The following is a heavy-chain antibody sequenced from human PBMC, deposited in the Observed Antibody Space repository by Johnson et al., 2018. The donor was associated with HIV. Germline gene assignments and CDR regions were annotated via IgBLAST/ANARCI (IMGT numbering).Heavy chain of an antibody. CDR1: GFTVSSNY. CDR3: ARACRDGYTCDAFDI. CDR2: MYSGGSP. D-gene: IGHD5-24*01. Sequence: VQLVESGGGLIQPGGSLRLSCAASGFTVSSNYMSWVRQAPGKGLEWVSVMYSGGSPYYAASVKGRFTISRDNSKNTLFLQMNSLRAEDTAVYYCARACRDGYTCDAFDIWGQGTMVTVSS. J-gene: IGHJ3*02. V-gene: IGHV3-53*01.